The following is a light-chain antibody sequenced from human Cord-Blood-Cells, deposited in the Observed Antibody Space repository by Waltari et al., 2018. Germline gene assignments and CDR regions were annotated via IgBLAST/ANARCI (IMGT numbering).Light chain of an antibody. CDR1: QSLLHSDGKTY. CDR2: EVS. V-gene: IGKV2-29*02. Sequence: DIVMTQTPLSLSVTPGQPASISCKSSQSLLHSDGKTYLYWYLQKPGQSPQPLIYEVSIRFSGVPDRFSGSGSGTDFTLKISRVEAEDVGVYYCMQGIHLRTFGQGTKVEIK. CDR3: MQGIHLRT. J-gene: IGKJ1*01.